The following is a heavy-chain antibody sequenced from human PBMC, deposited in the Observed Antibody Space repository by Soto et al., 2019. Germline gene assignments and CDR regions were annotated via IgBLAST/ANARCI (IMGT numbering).Heavy chain of an antibody. Sequence: QVQLQESGPGLVKPSETLSLTCTVSGGSINSYYWSWIRQPPGKGLEWIGFISYSGSTNRNPSLKCRVTIAVDTSKNQFALELRSVTAEDTAIYYCARDAVAGYNPPYGTDVWGQGTTVTVSS. CDR1: GGSINSYY. J-gene: IGHJ6*02. CDR3: ARDAVAGYNPPYGTDV. D-gene: IGHD6-19*01. CDR2: ISYSGST. V-gene: IGHV4-59*01.